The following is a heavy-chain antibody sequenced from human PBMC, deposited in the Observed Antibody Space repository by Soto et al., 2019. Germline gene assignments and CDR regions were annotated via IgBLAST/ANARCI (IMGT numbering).Heavy chain of an antibody. J-gene: IGHJ6*02. CDR1: GYTFTSYG. V-gene: IGHV1-18*01. Sequence: ASVKVSCKASGYTFTSYGISWVRQAPGQGLEWMGWISAYNGNTNYAQKLQGRVTMTTDTSTSTAYMELRSLRSDDTAVYYCATDQDYSNYYYYGMDVWGQGTTVTVSS. D-gene: IGHD4-4*01. CDR3: ATDQDYSNYYYYGMDV. CDR2: ISAYNGNT.